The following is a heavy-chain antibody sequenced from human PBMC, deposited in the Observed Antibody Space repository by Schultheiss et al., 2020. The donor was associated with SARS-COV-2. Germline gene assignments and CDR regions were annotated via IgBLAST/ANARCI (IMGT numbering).Heavy chain of an antibody. J-gene: IGHJ6*03. D-gene: IGHD7-27*01. CDR3: AKAITGDYHYYYMDV. Sequence: SLKISCAASGFTVSSNYMSWVRQAPGKGLEWVSGISWNSGSIGYADSVKGRFTISRDNAKNSLYLQMNSLRAEDTALYYCAKAITGDYHYYYMDVWGKGTTVTVSS. CDR1: GFTVSSNY. V-gene: IGHV3-9*01. CDR2: ISWNSGSI.